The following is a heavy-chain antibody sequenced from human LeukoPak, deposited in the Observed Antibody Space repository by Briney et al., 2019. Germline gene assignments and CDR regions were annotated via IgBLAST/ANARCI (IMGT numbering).Heavy chain of an antibody. CDR1: GYTFTSYG. V-gene: IGHV1-69*05. D-gene: IGHD6-6*01. CDR2: IIPIFGTA. J-gene: IGHJ6*04. CDR3: ARVDSSSIHMMDV. Sequence: SVKVSCKASGYTFTSYGISWVRQAPGQGLEWMGEIIPIFGTANYAQKFQGRVTITTDESTSTAYMELSSLRSEDTAVYYCARVDSSSIHMMDVWGKGTTVTVSS.